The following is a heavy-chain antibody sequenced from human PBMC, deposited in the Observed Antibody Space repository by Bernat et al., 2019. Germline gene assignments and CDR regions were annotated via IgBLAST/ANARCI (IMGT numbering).Heavy chain of an antibody. CDR2: ISSSGGTT. D-gene: IGHD2-8*01. CDR1: GFTFSNYA. CDR3: AKFILTNWAVD. Sequence: EVQLLESGGGLVQPGGSLRLSCAASGFTFSNYAMSWVRQAPGKGLEWVTGISSSGGTTYQADSVKGRFTISRDNSKNTLYLQMNSLRAEDTALYYCAKFILTNWAVDWGQGTLVTVSS. J-gene: IGHJ4*02. V-gene: IGHV3-23*01.